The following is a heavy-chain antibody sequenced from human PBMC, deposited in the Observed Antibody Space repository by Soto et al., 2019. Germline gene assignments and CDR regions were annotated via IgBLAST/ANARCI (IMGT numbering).Heavy chain of an antibody. D-gene: IGHD1-1*01. J-gene: IGHJ3*02. CDR2: IYYTGST. V-gene: IGHV4-59*03. Sequence: SETLSLTCTVSGGSINNHYWSWIRQPPGKGLEWIGYIYYTGSTNYNPSLKSRVTMSVDTSKNQVSLNLTSLTAADTALYYCARVERETATTVVDAFDIWGPGTMVTVSS. CDR1: GGSINNHY. CDR3: ARVERETATTVVDAFDI.